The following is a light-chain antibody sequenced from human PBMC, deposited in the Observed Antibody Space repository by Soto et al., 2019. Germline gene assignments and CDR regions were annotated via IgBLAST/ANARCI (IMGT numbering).Light chain of an antibody. CDR2: VAS. V-gene: IGKV1-17*01. CDR3: LQHDTYPLT. J-gene: IGKJ1*01. CDR1: QGISND. Sequence: DIQMTQSPSSLSASVGDRVTITCRASQGISNDLLGWYQQKPGKAPKCLIYVASNLQSGVPSRFSGSGSGTEFTLTSSRLQPEDFATYYCLQHDTYPLTFGQGTKVEI.